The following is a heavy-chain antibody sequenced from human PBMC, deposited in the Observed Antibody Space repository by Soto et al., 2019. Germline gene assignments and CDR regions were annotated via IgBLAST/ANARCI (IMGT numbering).Heavy chain of an antibody. J-gene: IGHJ4*02. CDR3: ARGQMATIHFDY. CDR1: GGSISSYH. Sequence: QVQLQESGPGLVKPSETLSLTCTVSGGSISSYHWSWIRQPPGKGLEWIGYIYYSGSTNYNPSLRSRVTISVDTSKNQFSLTLSSVTAADTAVYYCARGQMATIHFDYWGQGTLVTVSS. CDR2: IYYSGST. D-gene: IGHD5-12*01. V-gene: IGHV4-59*01.